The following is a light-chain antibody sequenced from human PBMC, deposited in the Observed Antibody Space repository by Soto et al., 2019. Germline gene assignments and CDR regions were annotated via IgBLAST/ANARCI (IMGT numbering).Light chain of an antibody. V-gene: IGLV2-14*03. CDR3: TSWTNSTTMI. CDR2: DVN. CDR1: SSDIGAYNF. J-gene: IGLJ2*01. Sequence: QSALTQPASVSGSPGQSITISCTGTSSDIGAYNFVSWYQQHPGKAPKLMLYDVNIRPSGVSNRFSGSKSGNTASLTISGLQAEDEADYCTSWTNSTTMIFGGGTKLTVL.